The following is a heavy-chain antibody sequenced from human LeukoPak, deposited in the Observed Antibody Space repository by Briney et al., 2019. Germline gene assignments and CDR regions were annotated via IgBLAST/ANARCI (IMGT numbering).Heavy chain of an antibody. D-gene: IGHD2-2*02. J-gene: IGHJ4*02. CDR1: GYTFTSYD. CDR3: ARGTPCSSTSCYSEVGDY. CDR2: MNPNSGNT. Sequence: ASVKVSCKASGYTFTSYDINWVRQATGQGLEWMGWMNPNSGNTGYAQKFQGRVTMTRNTSISTAYMELSSLRSEDTAVYYCARGTPCSSTSCYSEVGDYWGQGTLVTVSS. V-gene: IGHV1-8*01.